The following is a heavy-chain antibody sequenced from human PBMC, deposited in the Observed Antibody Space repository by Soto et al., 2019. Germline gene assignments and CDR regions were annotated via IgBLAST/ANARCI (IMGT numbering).Heavy chain of an antibody. CDR1: GGPISSGGYY. Sequence: SETLSLTCTVSGGPISSGGYYWSWIRQHPGKGLEWIGYIYYSGSTYYNPSLKSRVTISVDTSKNQFSLKLSSVTAADTAVYYCATSFYCSGGSCYEEYYFAYWGQGTLVIVSS. D-gene: IGHD2-15*01. J-gene: IGHJ4*02. CDR2: IYYSGST. V-gene: IGHV4-31*03. CDR3: ATSFYCSGGSCYEEYYFAY.